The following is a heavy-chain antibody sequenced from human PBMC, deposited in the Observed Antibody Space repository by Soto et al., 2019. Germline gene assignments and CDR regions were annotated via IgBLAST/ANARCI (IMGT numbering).Heavy chain of an antibody. D-gene: IGHD2-2*01. J-gene: IGHJ4*02. CDR1: GYTFTNYG. V-gene: IGHV1-18*01. CDR3: ARRDTVVVPAAMPGFSFDF. CDR2: IIPYNGKT. Sequence: QVQLVQSGAEVKKPGASVKVSCKASGYTFTNYGISWVRQAPGQGLEWMGWIIPYNGKTDYAQNLQGRVTMTTDTSTSTAYMELRNLRSDDTAVYYCARRDTVVVPAAMPGFSFDFWGQGTLVTVSS.